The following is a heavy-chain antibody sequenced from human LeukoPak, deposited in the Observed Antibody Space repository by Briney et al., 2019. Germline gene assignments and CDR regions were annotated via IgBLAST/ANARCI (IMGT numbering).Heavy chain of an antibody. V-gene: IGHV3-23*01. J-gene: IGHJ4*02. CDR1: GFTFSSHA. CDR3: ARSDCNSIHCYVRDY. D-gene: IGHD2/OR15-2a*01. Sequence: PGGSLRLSCVASGFTFSSHAMIWVRRAPGKVLERVSLISGSGGTTSYTDPVKGRFTISRDNSKNTLFLQMNSLRAEDTAVYFCARSDCNSIHCYVRDYWGQGSLVTVSS. CDR2: ISGSGGTT.